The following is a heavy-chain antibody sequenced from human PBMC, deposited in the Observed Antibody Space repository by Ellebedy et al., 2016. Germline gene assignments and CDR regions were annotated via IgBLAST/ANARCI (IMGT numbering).Heavy chain of an antibody. V-gene: IGHV3-23*01. CDR3: ARDGVVVATLFNL. J-gene: IGHJ5*02. D-gene: IGHD2-21*01. CDR2: ISASAASI. CDR1: GFTFATYA. Sequence: GGSLRLSXAGSGFTFATYAMSWVRLAPGEALEWVASISASAASIHYADSVKGRFTVSRDNSKDMMYLQMDSLRADDTAIYFCARDGVVVATLFNLWGRGTLVTVSS.